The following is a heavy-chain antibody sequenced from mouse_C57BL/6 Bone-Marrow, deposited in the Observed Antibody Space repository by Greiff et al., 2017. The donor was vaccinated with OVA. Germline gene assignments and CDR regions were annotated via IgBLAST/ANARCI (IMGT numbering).Heavy chain of an antibody. CDR3: ARGDLDY. Sequence: QVQLKQPGAELVMPGASVKLSCKASGYTFTSYWMHWVKQRPGQGLGWIGEIAPSDSYTNYNQKFKGKSTLTVDKSSSTAYMQLSSLTSEDSAVYYCARGDLDYWGQGTTLTVSS. CDR1: GYTFTSYW. CDR2: IAPSDSYT. J-gene: IGHJ2*01. V-gene: IGHV1-69*01.